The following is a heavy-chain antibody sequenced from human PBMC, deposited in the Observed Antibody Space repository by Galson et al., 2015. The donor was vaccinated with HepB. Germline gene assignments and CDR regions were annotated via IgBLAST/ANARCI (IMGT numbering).Heavy chain of an antibody. Sequence: SLRLSCAASGFTFSSYAMSWVRQAPGKGLEWVSIISGGGGSTSYADSVKGRFTISRDNFNNTLYLQMNSLRAEDTAVYYCARDGDLRIAAAGTGGAFDIWGQGTMVTVSS. D-gene: IGHD6-13*01. CDR3: ARDGDLRIAAAGTGGAFDI. J-gene: IGHJ3*02. CDR1: GFTFSSYA. CDR2: ISGGGGST. V-gene: IGHV3-23*01.